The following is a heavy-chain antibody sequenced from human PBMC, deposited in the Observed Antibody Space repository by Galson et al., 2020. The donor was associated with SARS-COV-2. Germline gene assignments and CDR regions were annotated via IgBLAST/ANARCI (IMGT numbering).Heavy chain of an antibody. CDR3: ARARYYSGWVDACDI. D-gene: IGHD6-19*01. Sequence: SETLSLTCTVSGGSISSGSYYWNWIRQPAGKGLEWIGRIYSRGSTNYNPSLKSRVTISVDTSKNQFSLKLNSVTAADTAVYYCARARYYSGWVDACDIWGQGTMVAVSS. CDR1: GGSISSGSYY. V-gene: IGHV4-61*02. CDR2: IYSRGST. J-gene: IGHJ3*02.